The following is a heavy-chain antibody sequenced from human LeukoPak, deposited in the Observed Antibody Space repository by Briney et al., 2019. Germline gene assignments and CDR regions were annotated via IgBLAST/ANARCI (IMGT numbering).Heavy chain of an antibody. Sequence: GGSLRLSCAASGFTFSSHNMNWVRQAPGKGLEWISFINFKSEDIRYADSVEGRFIISRDNARKSLYLHMNSLRAEDTAVYYCAGDKDYASDMWGQGTMVTVAP. CDR2: INFKSEDI. V-gene: IGHV3-48*01. D-gene: IGHD4-11*01. CDR3: AGDKDYASDM. CDR1: GFTFSSHN. J-gene: IGHJ3*02.